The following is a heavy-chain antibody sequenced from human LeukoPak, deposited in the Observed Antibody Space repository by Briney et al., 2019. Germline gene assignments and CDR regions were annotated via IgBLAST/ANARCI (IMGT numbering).Heavy chain of an antibody. CDR1: GYTLTELS. J-gene: IGHJ5*02. V-gene: IGHV1-24*01. D-gene: IGHD6-13*01. CDR2: FNPEDGET. CDR3: ATDLRTIAAAGPPWFDP. Sequence: ASVKVSCKVSGYTLTELSMHWVRQAPGKGLEWMGGFNPEDGETIYAQKFQGRVTMTEDTSTDTAYMELSSLRSEDTAVYYCATDLRTIAAAGPPWFDPWGQGTLVTVSS.